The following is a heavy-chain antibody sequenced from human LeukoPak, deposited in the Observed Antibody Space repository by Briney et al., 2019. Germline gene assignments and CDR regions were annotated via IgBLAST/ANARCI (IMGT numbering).Heavy chain of an antibody. J-gene: IGHJ4*02. D-gene: IGHD3-10*02. V-gene: IGHV4-59*01. CDR3: ARIPITMSEDYYFDY. Sequence: SETLSLTCTVPGGSISSYYWSWIRQPPGKGLEWIGYIYYSGSTNYNPSLKSRVTISVDTSKNQFSLKLSSVTAADTAVYYCARIPITMSEDYYFDYWGQGTLVTVSS. CDR1: GGSISSYY. CDR2: IYYSGST.